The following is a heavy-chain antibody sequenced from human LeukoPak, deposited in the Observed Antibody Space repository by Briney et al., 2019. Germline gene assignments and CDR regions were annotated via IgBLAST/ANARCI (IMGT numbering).Heavy chain of an antibody. CDR1: GGSISSGDYY. D-gene: IGHD3-22*01. V-gene: IGHV4-61*08. J-gene: IGHJ4*02. Sequence: SSQTLSLTCTVSGGSISSGDYYWSWIRQPPGKGLEWIGYIYYSGSTNYNPSLKSRVTISVDTSKNQFSLKLSSVTAADTAVYYCASQDYYDSSGYYLRYWGQGTLVTVSS. CDR2: IYYSGST. CDR3: ASQDYYDSSGYYLRY.